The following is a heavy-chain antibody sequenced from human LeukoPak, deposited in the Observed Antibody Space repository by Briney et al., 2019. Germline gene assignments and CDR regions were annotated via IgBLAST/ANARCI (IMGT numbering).Heavy chain of an antibody. CDR2: IYTSGST. Sequence: SETLSLTCTVSGGSISSGSYYWSWIRQPAGKGLEWIGRIYTSGSTNYNPSLKSRVTISVDTSKNQFPLKLSSVTAADTAVYYCARDLVVWGSYRPYFDYWGQGTRVTVSS. CDR1: GGSISSGSYY. D-gene: IGHD3-16*02. V-gene: IGHV4-61*02. CDR3: ARDLVVWGSYRPYFDY. J-gene: IGHJ4*02.